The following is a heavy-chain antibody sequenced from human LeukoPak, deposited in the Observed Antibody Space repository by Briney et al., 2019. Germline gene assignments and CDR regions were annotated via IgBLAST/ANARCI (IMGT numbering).Heavy chain of an antibody. V-gene: IGHV3-9*01. J-gene: IGHJ6*03. Sequence: GGSLRLSCAASGFTFDDYAMHWVRQAPGKGLEWVSGISWNSGSIGYADSVKGRFTISRDNAKNSVYLQMNRLRVEDTAVYYCARRSYRGVIGVYYYYYMDVWGKGTPVTVSS. CDR3: ARRSYRGVIGVYYYYYMDV. CDR1: GFTFDDYA. CDR2: ISWNSGSI. D-gene: IGHD3-16*02.